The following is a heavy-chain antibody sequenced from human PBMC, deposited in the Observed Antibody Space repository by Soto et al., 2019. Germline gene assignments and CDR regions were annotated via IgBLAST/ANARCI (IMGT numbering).Heavy chain of an antibody. V-gene: IGHV3-21*06. J-gene: IGHJ4*02. D-gene: IGHD2-15*01. CDR1: GFTFRAYS. CDR3: VRDLLEGYGHARQPDY. Sequence: GSLRLSCVASGFTFRAYSMSWVRQAPGQGLEWVASITSSNTYIYYTRSVEGRFTISRDDAKNSLHLQMNTLRAEDTAVYYCVRDLLEGYGHARQPDYWGQGTLVTVSS. CDR2: ITSSNTYI.